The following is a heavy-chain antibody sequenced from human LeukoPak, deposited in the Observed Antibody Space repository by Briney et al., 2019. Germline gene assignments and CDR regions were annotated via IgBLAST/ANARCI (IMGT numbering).Heavy chain of an antibody. CDR1: GYTFTSYA. CDR3: ATVAGVRLEWGLDQTQFDY. Sequence: GASVKVSCKASGYTFTSYAMHWVRQAPGQRLEWMGWINAGNGNTKYSQKFQGRVTITRDTSASTAYMELSSLRSEDTAVYYCATVAGVRLEWGLDQTQFDYWGQGTLVTVSS. J-gene: IGHJ4*02. D-gene: IGHD2-15*01. CDR2: INAGNGNT. V-gene: IGHV1-3*01.